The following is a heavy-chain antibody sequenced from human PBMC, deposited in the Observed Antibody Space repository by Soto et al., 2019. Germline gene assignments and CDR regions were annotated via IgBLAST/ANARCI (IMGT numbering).Heavy chain of an antibody. D-gene: IGHD2-21*01. Sequence: ETLSLTCSVSGGSMRSYYWNWLRQPAGKGLEWIGRIYSRGDTNYNPSVKSRVTMSVDTSKNEFSLRLNSVTAVDTAVYYCAGIGEDVYYGMDVWGQGTTVTVSS. J-gene: IGHJ6*02. CDR3: AGIGEDVYYGMDV. CDR1: GGSMRSYY. CDR2: IYSRGDT. V-gene: IGHV4-4*07.